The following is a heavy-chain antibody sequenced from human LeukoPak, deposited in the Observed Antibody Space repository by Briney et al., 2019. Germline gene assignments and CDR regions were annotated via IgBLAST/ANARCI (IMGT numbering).Heavy chain of an antibody. Sequence: SSETLSLTCAVSGGSISSGDYSWSWVRQPPGKGLEWIGYIYHTGSTFYNPSLKSRVTMSADRSKNQFSLKLSSVTAADTAVYYCARDHSVTGYWYFDLWGRGTLVTVSS. V-gene: IGHV4-30-2*01. CDR2: IYHTGST. D-gene: IGHD2-21*02. CDR3: ARDHSVTGYWYFDL. CDR1: GGSISSGDYS. J-gene: IGHJ2*01.